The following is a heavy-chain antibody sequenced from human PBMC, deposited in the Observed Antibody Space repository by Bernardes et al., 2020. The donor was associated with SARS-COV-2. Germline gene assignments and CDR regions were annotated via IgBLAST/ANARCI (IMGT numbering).Heavy chain of an antibody. CDR1: GFTFSSYG. Sequence: VGSLSLSCAASGFTFSSYGMHWVRQAPGKGLEWVAVISYDGSNKYYADSVKGRFTISRDNSKNTLYLQMNSLRAEDTAVYYCARGLGGYSYGSAWGQGTLVTVSS. V-gene: IGHV3-30*03. CDR3: ARGLGGYSYGSA. CDR2: ISYDGSNK. D-gene: IGHD5-18*01. J-gene: IGHJ5*02.